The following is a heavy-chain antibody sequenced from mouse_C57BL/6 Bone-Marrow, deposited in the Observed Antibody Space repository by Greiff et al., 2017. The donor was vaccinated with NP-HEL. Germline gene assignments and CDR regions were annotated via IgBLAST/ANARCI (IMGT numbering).Heavy chain of an antibody. CDR2: IDPSDSYT. D-gene: IGHD2-3*01. J-gene: IGHJ1*03. Sequence: QVQLQQSGAELVRPGTSVKLSCKASGYTFTSYWMHWVKQRPGQGLEWIGVIDPSDSYTNYNQKFKGKATLTVDTSSSTAYMQLSSLTSEDSAVYYCARRGYYPYWYFDVWGTGTTVTVSS. CDR3: ARRGYYPYWYFDV. CDR1: GYTFTSYW. V-gene: IGHV1-59*01.